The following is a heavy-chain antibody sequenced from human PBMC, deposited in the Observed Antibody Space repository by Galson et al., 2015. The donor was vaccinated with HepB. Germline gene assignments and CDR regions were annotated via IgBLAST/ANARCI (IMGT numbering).Heavy chain of an antibody. V-gene: IGHV1-24*01. CDR1: GYTLTELS. CDR3: AATPGFSGTIYYYDSGGGLDY. Sequence: SVKVSCKVSGYTLTELSMHWVRQAPGKGLEWMGGFDPEDGETIYTQKFQGRVTLTEDTSTDTAYMELSSLRSEDTAVYYCAATPGFSGTIYYYDSGGGLDYWGQGTLVTVSP. D-gene: IGHD3-22*01. CDR2: FDPEDGET. J-gene: IGHJ4*02.